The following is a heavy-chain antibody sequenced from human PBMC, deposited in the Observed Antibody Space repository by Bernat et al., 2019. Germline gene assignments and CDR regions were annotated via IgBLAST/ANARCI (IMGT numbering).Heavy chain of an antibody. CDR1: GFTFSSYD. Sequence: EVQLVESGGGLVQPGGSLRLSCAASGFTFSSYDMHWVRQATGKGLEWVSAIGTAGDTYYPGSVKGRFTISRENAKNSLYLQMNSLRAEDTAVYYCARSLYGYLGYYYGIDVWGQGTTVTVSS. CDR2: IGTAGDT. CDR3: ARSLYGYLGYYYGIDV. D-gene: IGHD5-18*01. V-gene: IGHV3-13*01. J-gene: IGHJ6*02.